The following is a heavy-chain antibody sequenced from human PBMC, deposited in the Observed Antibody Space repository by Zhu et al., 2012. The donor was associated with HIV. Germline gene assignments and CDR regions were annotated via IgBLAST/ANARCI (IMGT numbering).Heavy chain of an antibody. CDR2: IYHSGST. V-gene: IGHV4-38-2*01. CDR3: ARVRYGSGSYYSSQSLPYYFDY. D-gene: IGHD3-10*01. J-gene: IGHJ4*02. Sequence: QVQLQESGPGLVKPSETLSLTCAVSGYSISSGYYWGWIRQPPGKGLEWIGSIYHSGSTYYNPSLKSRVTISVDTSKNQFSLKLSSVTAADTAVYYCARVRYGSGSYYSSQSLPYYFDYWGQGTLVTVSS. CDR1: GYSISSGYY.